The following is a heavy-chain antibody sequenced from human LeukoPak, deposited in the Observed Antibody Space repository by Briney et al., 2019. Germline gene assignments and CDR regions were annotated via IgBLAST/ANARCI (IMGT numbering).Heavy chain of an antibody. CDR2: ISWNSGSI. Sequence: PGGSLRLSCAASGFTFDDYAMHWVRQAPGKGLEWVSGISWNSGSIGYADSVKGRSTISRDNAKNSLYLQMNSLRAEDTALYYCAKVPCSSTSCYVGWFDPWGQGTLVTVSS. CDR3: AKVPCSSTSCYVGWFDP. D-gene: IGHD2-2*01. J-gene: IGHJ5*02. V-gene: IGHV3-9*01. CDR1: GFTFDDYA.